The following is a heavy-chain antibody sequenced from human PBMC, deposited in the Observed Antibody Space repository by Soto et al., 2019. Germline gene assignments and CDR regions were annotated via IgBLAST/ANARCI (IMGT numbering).Heavy chain of an antibody. J-gene: IGHJ1*01. D-gene: IGHD6-19*01. Sequence: QVQLVESGGSVVQPGTSLRLSCAASEFIFSESGMEWVRQAPDKGLEWVAAIWYDGSETYYGDSVKGRFTISRDNSKNTLYLQMSGLRADDTAVYDCATFLAVAGTHHWGQGTLVTVSS. CDR1: EFIFSESG. CDR2: IWYDGSET. V-gene: IGHV3-33*07. CDR3: ATFLAVAGTHH.